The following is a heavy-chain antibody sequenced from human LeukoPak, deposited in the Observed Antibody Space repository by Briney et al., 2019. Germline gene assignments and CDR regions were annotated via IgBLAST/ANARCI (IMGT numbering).Heavy chain of an antibody. CDR3: AKGYSSGWTPFDY. CDR2: IGDSGEIE. Sequence: PGRSLTLSCEASGLILRGRAMSWVRQAPGKGLEWVSGIGDSGEIERYADSVKGRFTISRDNFRNTVYLEMRSLRPEDTAVYYCAKGYSSGWTPFDYWGQGTQVTVSS. CDR1: GLILRGRA. J-gene: IGHJ4*02. D-gene: IGHD6-19*01. V-gene: IGHV3-23*01.